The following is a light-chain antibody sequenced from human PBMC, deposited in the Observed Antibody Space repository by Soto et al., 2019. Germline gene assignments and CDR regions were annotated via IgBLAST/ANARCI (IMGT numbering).Light chain of an antibody. V-gene: IGKV3-15*01. CDR1: ESVSRK. J-gene: IGKJ5*01. CDR3: QQYSNWPPFN. CDR2: GAS. Sequence: VLTQSPLYIPVTLCKPASSSSSASESVSRKPAWYQQKPGQAPRLLIYGASTRATGIPARFSGSGSGTEFTLTISSLQSADSPLYYCQQYSNWPPFNSGQGTRLEIK.